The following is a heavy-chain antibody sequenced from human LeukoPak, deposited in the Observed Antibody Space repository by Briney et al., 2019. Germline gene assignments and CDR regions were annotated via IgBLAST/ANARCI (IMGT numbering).Heavy chain of an antibody. V-gene: IGHV4-59*02. J-gene: IGHJ5*02. CDR3: ARGWQQLDP. CDR2: IHYSESA. CDR1: GGSVSSYY. Sequence: ASETLSLACTISGGSVSSYYWSWIRQPPGKGLEWIGYIHYSESANYNPSLESRVAISLDTSKNQFSLNLSSVTAADTAVYYCARGWQQLDPLRQGTLVTVSS. D-gene: IGHD6-13*01.